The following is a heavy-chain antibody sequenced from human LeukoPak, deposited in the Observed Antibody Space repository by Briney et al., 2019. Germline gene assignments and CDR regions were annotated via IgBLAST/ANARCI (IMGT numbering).Heavy chain of an antibody. D-gene: IGHD3-16*01. V-gene: IGHV1-69*05. J-gene: IGHJ6*03. Sequence: GASAKVSCKASGGTFSSYAISWVRQAPGQGLEWMGGIIPIFGTANYAQKFQGRVTITTDESTSTAYMELSSLRSEDTAVYYCAREIISTPGLGYMDVWGKGTTVTVSS. CDR2: IIPIFGTA. CDR3: AREIISTPGLGYMDV. CDR1: GGTFSSYA.